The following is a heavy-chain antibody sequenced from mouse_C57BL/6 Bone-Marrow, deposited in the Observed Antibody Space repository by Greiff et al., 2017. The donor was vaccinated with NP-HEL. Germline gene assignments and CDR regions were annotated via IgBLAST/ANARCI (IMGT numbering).Heavy chain of an antibody. Sequence: VQLQQSGAELVRPGTSVKVSCKASGYAFTNYLIEWVKQRPGQGLEWIGVINPGSGGTNYNEKFKGKATLTADKSSSTAYMQLSSLTSEDSAVYFCARPHDYDDYYAMDYWGQGTSVTVSS. CDR2: INPGSGGT. CDR1: GYAFTNYL. V-gene: IGHV1-54*01. J-gene: IGHJ4*01. CDR3: ARPHDYDDYYAMDY. D-gene: IGHD2-4*01.